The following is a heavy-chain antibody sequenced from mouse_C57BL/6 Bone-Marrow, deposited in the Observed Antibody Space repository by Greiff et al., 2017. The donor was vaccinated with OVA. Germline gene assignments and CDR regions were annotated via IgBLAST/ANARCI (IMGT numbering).Heavy chain of an antibody. CDR1: GYTFTSYW. J-gene: IGHJ2*01. D-gene: IGHD1-1*01. Sequence: QVQLQQSGAELVKPGASVKMSCKASGYTFTSYWITWVKQRPGQGLEWIGDIYPGSGSTNYNEKFKSKATLTVDTSSSTAYMQLSSLTSEDSAVYYCAREEDYYGSSLDYWGQGTTLTVSS. CDR2: IYPGSGST. V-gene: IGHV1-55*01. CDR3: AREEDYYGSSLDY.